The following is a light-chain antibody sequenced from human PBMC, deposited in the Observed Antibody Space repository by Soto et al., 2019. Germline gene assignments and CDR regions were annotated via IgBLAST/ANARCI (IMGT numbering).Light chain of an antibody. CDR1: QTISSW. J-gene: IGKJ2*01. Sequence: DIQMTQSPSTLSGSVVDRVTITCRASQTISSWLAWYQQKPGKAPKLLIYDASSLESGVPSRFSGSGSGTEFTLTISSLQPDDFATYYCQQYNSYSMYTFGQGTKVDI. CDR3: QQYNSYSMYT. CDR2: DAS. V-gene: IGKV1-5*01.